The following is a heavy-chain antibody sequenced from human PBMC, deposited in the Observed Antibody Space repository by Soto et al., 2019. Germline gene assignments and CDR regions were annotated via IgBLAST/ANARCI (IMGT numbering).Heavy chain of an antibody. J-gene: IGHJ4*02. CDR3: ARADSSGWYALGLFDY. V-gene: IGHV4-31*03. CDR2: IYYSGST. D-gene: IGHD6-19*01. CDR1: GGSISSGGYY. Sequence: PSETLSLTCTVSGGSISSGGYYWSWIRQHPGKGLEWIGYIYYSGSTYYNPSLRSRVTISVDTSKNQFSLKLSSVTAADTAVYYCARADSSGWYALGLFDYWGQGTLVTVSS.